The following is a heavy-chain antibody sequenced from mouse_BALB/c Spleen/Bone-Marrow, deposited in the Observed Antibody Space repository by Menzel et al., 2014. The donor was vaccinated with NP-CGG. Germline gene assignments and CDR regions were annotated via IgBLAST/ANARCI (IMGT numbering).Heavy chain of an antibody. CDR1: GFSLTIYG. J-gene: IGHJ4*01. V-gene: IGHV2-9*02. CDR2: IWAGGYT. Sequence: QVQLQQSGPGLVAPSQSLSITCTVSGFSLTIYGVHWVRQPPGKSLEWLGVIWAGGYTNYNSALMSRLSISKDNSKSQVFLKMISLQTDDTAMYYCDRDPTGTLDAMDYWGQGTSVTVSS. CDR3: DRDPTGTLDAMDY. D-gene: IGHD4-1*02.